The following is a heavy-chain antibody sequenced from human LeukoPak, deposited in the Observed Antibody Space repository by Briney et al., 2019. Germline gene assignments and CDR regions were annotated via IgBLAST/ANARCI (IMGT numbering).Heavy chain of an antibody. D-gene: IGHD2-15*01. Sequence: GGSLRLSCAASGFTFSSYAMSWVRQAPGKGLEWVSAISGSGGSTYYADSVKGRFTISRDNSKNTLYLQMNSLRAEDTAVYYCAKTHCSGGSCYPSAMASYYDSSGYYVDYWGQGTLVTVSS. V-gene: IGHV3-23*01. J-gene: IGHJ4*02. CDR1: GFTFSSYA. CDR3: AKTHCSGGSCYPSAMASYYDSSGYYVDY. CDR2: ISGSGGST.